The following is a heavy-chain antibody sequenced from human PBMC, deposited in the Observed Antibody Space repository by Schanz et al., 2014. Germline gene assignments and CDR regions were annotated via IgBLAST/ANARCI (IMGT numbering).Heavy chain of an antibody. CDR1: GYTFTSNG. V-gene: IGHV7-4-1*02. CDR2: INTNTANP. CDR3: ARGYSGYSHFDY. Sequence: QVQLVQSGAEVKEPGASVKVSCKASGYTFTSNGITWVRQAPGQGLEWMGWINTNTANPTYAQGFTGRFVYTLDASVTTAYLEISSLKAEDTAVYYCARGYSGYSHFDYWGQGALVTVSS. J-gene: IGHJ4*02. D-gene: IGHD5-12*01.